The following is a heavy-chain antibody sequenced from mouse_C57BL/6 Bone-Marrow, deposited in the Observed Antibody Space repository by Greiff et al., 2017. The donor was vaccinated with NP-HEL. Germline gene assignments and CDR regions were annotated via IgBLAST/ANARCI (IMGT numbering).Heavy chain of an antibody. D-gene: IGHD1-1*01. Sequence: EVMLVESGGGLVKPGGSLKLSCAASGFTFSDYGMHWVRQAPEKGLEWVAYISSGSSTIYYADTVKGRFTISRDNAKNTLFLQMTSLRSEDTAMYYCARLTTVVAHWGQGTLVTVSA. J-gene: IGHJ3*01. CDR3: ARLTTVVAH. CDR2: ISSGSSTI. CDR1: GFTFSDYG. V-gene: IGHV5-17*01.